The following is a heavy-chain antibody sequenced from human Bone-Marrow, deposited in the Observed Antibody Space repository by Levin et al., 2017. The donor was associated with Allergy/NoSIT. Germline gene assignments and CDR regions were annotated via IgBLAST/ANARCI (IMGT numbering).Heavy chain of an antibody. V-gene: IGHV4-59*08. D-gene: IGHD3-9*01. J-gene: IGHJ3*02. CDR3: AGGLRYFDWLDAFDI. CDR1: GGSFSNYF. CDR2: IYDSGSP. Sequence: PSETLSLTCSVSGGSFSNYFWIWIRQPPGKGLEWIGNIYDSGSPNYNPSLKSRVTISIDTSKNQFSLKLSSVTAADTGVYYCAGGLRYFDWLDAFDIWGPGTMVIVSS.